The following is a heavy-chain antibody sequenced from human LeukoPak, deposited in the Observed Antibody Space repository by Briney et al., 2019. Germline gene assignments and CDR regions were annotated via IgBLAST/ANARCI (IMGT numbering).Heavy chain of an antibody. Sequence: QPRGAPRLSFSVSGFTFHDPYMDRGRPAPGKGRGWVGRSRNRAKSYTTDYAASVKGRFTISRDDSKSTLYLQMNSLETEDTAVYYCSRDATGDHWGQGTLVSVSS. CDR2: SRNRAKSYTT. CDR3: SRDATGDH. CDR1: GFTFHDPY. V-gene: IGHV3-72*01. J-gene: IGHJ4*02.